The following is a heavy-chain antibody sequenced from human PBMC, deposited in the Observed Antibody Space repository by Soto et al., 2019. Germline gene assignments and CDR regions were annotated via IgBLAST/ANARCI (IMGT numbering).Heavy chain of an antibody. CDR1: GGSISYYY. CDR3: ARHFTSGSSLPNWFDP. CDR2: VYYTGST. J-gene: IGHJ5*02. V-gene: IGHV4-59*08. Sequence: SETLSLTCSVSGGSISYYYWTWIRQPPGKGLEWIGYVYYTGSTNYNPSLKSRVTISVDTSKNQFSLKLSSVTAADTAVYYCARHFTSGSSLPNWFDPWGQGTLVTVSS. D-gene: IGHD3-16*01.